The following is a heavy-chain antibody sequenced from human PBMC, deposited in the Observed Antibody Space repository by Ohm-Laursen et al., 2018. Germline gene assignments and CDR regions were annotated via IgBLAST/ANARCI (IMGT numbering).Heavy chain of an antibody. V-gene: IGHV3-53*01. D-gene: IGHD4-11*01. J-gene: IGHJ4*02. CDR3: ARGGAYTSFDY. Sequence: SLRLSCAASGLTVSSNYMSWVRQAPGKGLEWVSVIYVGGSTYYTESVKGRFTISRDNSRNTLDLQMNSLRVEDTAVYYCARGGAYTSFDYWGQGTLVTVST. CDR1: GLTVSSNY. CDR2: IYVGGST.